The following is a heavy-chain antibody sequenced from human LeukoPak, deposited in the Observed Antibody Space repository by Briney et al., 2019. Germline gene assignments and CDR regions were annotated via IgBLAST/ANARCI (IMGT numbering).Heavy chain of an antibody. V-gene: IGHV1-58*01. J-gene: IGHJ4*02. CDR3: AAHSPGDSSDFDY. D-gene: IGHD7-27*01. CDR1: GFTFTSSA. Sequence: SVKVSCKASGFTFTSSAVQWVRQARGQRLEWIGWIVVGSGNTNYAQKFQERVTITRDMSTSTAYMALSSLRSEDTAVYYCAAHSPGDSSDFDYWGQGTLVTVSS. CDR2: IVVGSGNT.